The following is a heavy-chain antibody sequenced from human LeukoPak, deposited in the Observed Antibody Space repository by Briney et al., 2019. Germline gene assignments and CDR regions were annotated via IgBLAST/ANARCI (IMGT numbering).Heavy chain of an antibody. Sequence: PGGSLRLSCAASGFTFSSYVMSWVRQAPGKGLEWVSAISGSGGSTYYADSVKGRFTISRDNSKNTLYLQMNSLRAEDTAVYYCAKGWGYDFWSGYFWFDPWGQGTLVTVSS. D-gene: IGHD3-3*01. CDR3: AKGWGYDFWSGYFWFDP. CDR2: ISGSGGST. V-gene: IGHV3-23*01. J-gene: IGHJ5*02. CDR1: GFTFSSYV.